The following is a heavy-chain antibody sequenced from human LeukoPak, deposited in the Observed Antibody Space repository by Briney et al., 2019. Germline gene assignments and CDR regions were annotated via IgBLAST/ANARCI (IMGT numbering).Heavy chain of an antibody. CDR1: GYTFTGYY. CDR2: TSPNSGGT. D-gene: IGHD6-13*01. J-gene: IGHJ4*02. CDR3: ARAGEEYTSTWYGAY. Sequence: GASVKVSCKASGYTFTGYYIHWVRQAPGQALEWMGWTSPNSGGTNYVQKFQGRVTMTRDTSISTAYMELTRLTSDDTAMYYCARAGEEYTSTWYGAYWGQGTLVTVSS. V-gene: IGHV1-2*02.